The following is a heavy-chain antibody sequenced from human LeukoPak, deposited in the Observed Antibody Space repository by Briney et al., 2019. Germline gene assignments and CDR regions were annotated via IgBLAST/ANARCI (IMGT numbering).Heavy chain of an antibody. CDR3: ARDLVTMVRGVMSGYYYMDV. D-gene: IGHD3-10*01. V-gene: IGHV3-48*03. CDR1: GFTFSSYE. J-gene: IGHJ6*03. CDR2: ISSSGSTI. Sequence: GGSLRLSCAASGFTFSSYEMNWVRQAPGKGLEWVSYISSSGSTIYYADSVKGRFTISRDNAKNSLYLQMNSLRAEDTAVYYCARDLVTMVRGVMSGYYYMDVWGKGTTVTVSS.